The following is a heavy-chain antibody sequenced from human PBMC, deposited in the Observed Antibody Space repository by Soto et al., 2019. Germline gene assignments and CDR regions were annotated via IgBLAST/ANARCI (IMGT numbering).Heavy chain of an antibody. V-gene: IGHV4-59*01. J-gene: IGHJ6*02. Sequence: SETLSLTCTVSGGSISSYYWSWIRQPPGKGLEWIGYIYYSGSTNYNPSLKSRVTISVDTSKNQFSLKLSSVTAADTAVYYCARGGYDSSGYYYYYYGMDVWGQGTTVTVSS. CDR2: IYYSGST. CDR1: GGSISSYY. D-gene: IGHD3-22*01. CDR3: ARGGYDSSGYYYYYYGMDV.